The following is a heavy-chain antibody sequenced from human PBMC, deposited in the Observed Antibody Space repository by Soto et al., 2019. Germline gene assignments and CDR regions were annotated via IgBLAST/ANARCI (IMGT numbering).Heavy chain of an antibody. CDR2: IGVSGDT. CDR1: GFTFSSHG. V-gene: IGHV3-23*01. CDR3: ARAPSPTVKSGMDV. Sequence: TGGSLRLSCAASGFTFSSHGMTWVRQTPGKGLEWLSVIGVSGDTYYADSVKGRFTISRDNSKNTLYLQMDSLRDEDTALYYCARAPSPTVKSGMDVWGQGTAVTVSS. D-gene: IGHD4-17*01. J-gene: IGHJ6*02.